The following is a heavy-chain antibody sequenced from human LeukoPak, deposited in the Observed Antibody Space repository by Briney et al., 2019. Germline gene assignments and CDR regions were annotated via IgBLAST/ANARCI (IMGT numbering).Heavy chain of an antibody. V-gene: IGHV4-31*03. J-gene: IGHJ4*02. CDR1: GGSISSSSYY. CDR3: ARAGGFFSPFGY. Sequence: PSETLSLTCTVSGGSISSSSYYWGWIRQHPGDGLEWIGYIYYSGSTYYNPSLKSRVTISIDTSKNHFSLKLSSVTAADTAVYYCARAGGFFSPFGYWGQGTLVTVSS. D-gene: IGHD3-16*01. CDR2: IYYSGST.